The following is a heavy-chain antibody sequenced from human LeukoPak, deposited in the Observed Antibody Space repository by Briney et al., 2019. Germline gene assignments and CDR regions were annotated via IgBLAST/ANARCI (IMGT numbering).Heavy chain of an antibody. Sequence: SETLSLTCTVSGYSISSGYYWGWIRQPPGKGLEWIGSIYHSGSVYFNPSLKSRVTISVDTSNNQFSLKLSSVTAADTAVYYCASTITVTTDYWGQGTLVTVSS. CDR2: IYHSGSV. CDR3: ASTITVTTDY. V-gene: IGHV4-38-2*02. D-gene: IGHD4-17*01. J-gene: IGHJ4*02. CDR1: GYSISSGYY.